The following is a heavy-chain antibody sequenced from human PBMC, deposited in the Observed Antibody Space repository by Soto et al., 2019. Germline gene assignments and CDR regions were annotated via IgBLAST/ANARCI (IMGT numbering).Heavy chain of an antibody. CDR2: IYHSGST. V-gene: IGHV4-4*02. CDR1: GGSISSSNW. Sequence: QVQLQESGPGLVKPSGTLSLTCAVSGGSISSSNWWRWVRQPPGKGLEWIGEIYHSGSTNYNPSLKSRVTISVDKYKNQFSLKLSSVTAADTAVYYCARRYTVAVAANWFDPWGQGTLVTVSS. D-gene: IGHD6-19*01. J-gene: IGHJ5*02. CDR3: ARRYTVAVAANWFDP.